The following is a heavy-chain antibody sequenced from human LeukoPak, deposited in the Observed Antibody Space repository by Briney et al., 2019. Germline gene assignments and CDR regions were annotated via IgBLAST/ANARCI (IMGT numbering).Heavy chain of an antibody. J-gene: IGHJ4*02. V-gene: IGHV3-30*02. CDR2: IRYDGSNK. Sequence: GGSLRLSCAASGFTFSSYGMHRVRQAPGKGLEWVAFIRYDGSNKYYADSVKGRFTISRDNSKNTLYLQMNSLRAEDTAVYYCAKVRIVGATTSSPFDYWGQGTLVTVSS. CDR3: AKVRIVGATTSSPFDY. CDR1: GFTFSSYG. D-gene: IGHD1-26*01.